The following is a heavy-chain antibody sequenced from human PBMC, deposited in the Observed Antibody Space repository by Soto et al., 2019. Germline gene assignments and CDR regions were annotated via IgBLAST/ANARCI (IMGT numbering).Heavy chain of an antibody. Sequence: QVQLVQSGAEVKKPGASVKVSCKASGYTFTSYDINWVRQATGQGLEWMGWMNPNSGNTVYAQKFQGRVTMTRNTSISTAYMELSSLRSEDTAVYYCARGSSITIFGVVIRGWFDPWGQGTLVTVSS. J-gene: IGHJ5*02. V-gene: IGHV1-8*01. CDR1: GYTFTSYD. CDR2: MNPNSGNT. D-gene: IGHD3-3*01. CDR3: ARGSSITIFGVVIRGWFDP.